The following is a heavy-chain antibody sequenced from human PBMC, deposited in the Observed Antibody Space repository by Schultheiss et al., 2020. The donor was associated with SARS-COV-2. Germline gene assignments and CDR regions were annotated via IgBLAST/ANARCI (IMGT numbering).Heavy chain of an antibody. D-gene: IGHD2-15*01. J-gene: IGHJ1*01. Sequence: SETLSLTCTVSGGSISSGGYYWSWIRQHPGKGLEWIGYIYYSGSTYYNPSLKSRVTISVDTSKNQFSLKLRSVTATDTAVYYCASTSDIVVAVATTWGQGTLVTVSS. CDR1: GGSISSGGYY. CDR2: IYYSGST. CDR3: ASTSDIVVAVATT. V-gene: IGHV4-31*03.